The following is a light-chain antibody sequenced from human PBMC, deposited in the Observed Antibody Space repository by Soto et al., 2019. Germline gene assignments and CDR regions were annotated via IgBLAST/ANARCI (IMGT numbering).Light chain of an antibody. Sequence: QSALTQPASVSGSRGQSITISCTGTSSDVGSSKLVSWYQQHPGKAPKLMISEVSKRPSGISDRFSGSKSGSTASLTISGLQAEDEADYYCCSYAGTSTHTVFGGGTQLTVL. CDR1: SSDVGSSKL. J-gene: IGLJ7*01. CDR2: EVS. V-gene: IGLV2-23*02. CDR3: CSYAGTSTHTV.